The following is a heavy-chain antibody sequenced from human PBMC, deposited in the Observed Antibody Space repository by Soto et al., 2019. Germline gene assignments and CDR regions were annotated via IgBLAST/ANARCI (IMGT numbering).Heavy chain of an antibody. V-gene: IGHV4-31*03. CDR2: IYYSGDT. J-gene: IGHJ4*02. CDR1: GGSISSGGYY. D-gene: IGHD6-25*01. CDR3: ARDPAP. Sequence: SRTLALTCTVSGGSISSGGYYWSWIRQPPGKGLEWIGYIYYSGDTSYNPSLKSRVTISIDTSKNQFSLKLTSVTAADTAVYYSARDPAPWGQGTLVTVSS.